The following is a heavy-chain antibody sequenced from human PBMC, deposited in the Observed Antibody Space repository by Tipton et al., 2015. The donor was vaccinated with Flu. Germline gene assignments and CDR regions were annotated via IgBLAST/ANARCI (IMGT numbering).Heavy chain of an antibody. CDR2: INHSGST. D-gene: IGHD5-24*01. CDR3: ARAGPKRWLQFTVRYFDY. CDR1: GGSFSGYY. Sequence: GLVKPSETLSLTCAVYGGSFSGYYWSWIRQPPGKGLEWIGEINHSGSTNYNPSLKSRVTISVDTSKNQFSLKLSSVTAADTAVYYCARAGPKRWLQFTVRYFDYWGQGTLVTVSS. J-gene: IGHJ4*02. V-gene: IGHV4-34*01.